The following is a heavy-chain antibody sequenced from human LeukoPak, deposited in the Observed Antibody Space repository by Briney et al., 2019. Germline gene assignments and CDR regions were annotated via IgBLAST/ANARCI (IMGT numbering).Heavy chain of an antibody. V-gene: IGHV3-30*03. J-gene: IGHJ4*02. CDR2: ISSDGSNK. D-gene: IGHD6-13*01. Sequence: GGSLRLSCAASGFTFSSYGMHWVRQAPGKGLEWVAVISSDGSNKHYADSVKGRFTISRDNAKNSLYLQMNSLRAEDTAVYYCASSSCHDYWGQGTLVTVSS. CDR3: ASSSCHDY. CDR1: GFTFSSYG.